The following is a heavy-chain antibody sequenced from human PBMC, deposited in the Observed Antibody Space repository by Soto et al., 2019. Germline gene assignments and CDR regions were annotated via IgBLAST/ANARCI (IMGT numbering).Heavy chain of an antibody. CDR3: ARELVVVPAAIGPNWFDP. Sequence: GASVKVSCKASGYTFTSYGISWVRQAPGQGLEWMGWISAYNGNTNYAQKLQGRVTMTTDTSTSTAYMELRSLRSDDTAVYYCARELVVVPAAIGPNWFDPWGQGTLVTVSS. D-gene: IGHD2-2*01. CDR1: GYTFTSYG. J-gene: IGHJ5*02. V-gene: IGHV1-18*01. CDR2: ISAYNGNT.